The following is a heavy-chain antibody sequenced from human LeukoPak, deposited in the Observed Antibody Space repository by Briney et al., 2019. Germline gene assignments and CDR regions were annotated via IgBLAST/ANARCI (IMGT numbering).Heavy chain of an antibody. CDR1: GYSFTSYW. J-gene: IGHJ4*02. Sequence: GESLKISCKGSGYSFTSYWIGWVRQMPGKGLEWMGIIYPGDSDTRYSPSFQGQVTISADKSVSTAYLQWSSLKASDTAMYYCARRVAAAGYYFDYWGQGTLVTVSS. CDR2: IYPGDSDT. CDR3: ARRVAAAGYYFDY. D-gene: IGHD6-13*01. V-gene: IGHV5-51*01.